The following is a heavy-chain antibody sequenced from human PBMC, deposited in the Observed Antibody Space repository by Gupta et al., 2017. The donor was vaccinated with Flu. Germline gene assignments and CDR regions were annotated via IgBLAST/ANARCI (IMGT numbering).Heavy chain of an antibody. CDR2: ISYDGSNK. Sequence: QVQLVESGGGVVQPGRSLRLSCAASGFTFSSYGMHWVRQAPGKGLEWVAVISYDGSNKYYADSVKGRFTISRDNSKNTLYLQMNSLRAEDTAVYYCAKGLYSVYYFDYWGQGTLVTVSS. CDR3: AKGLYSVYYFDY. V-gene: IGHV3-30*18. CDR1: GFTFSSYG. J-gene: IGHJ4*02. D-gene: IGHD4-4*01.